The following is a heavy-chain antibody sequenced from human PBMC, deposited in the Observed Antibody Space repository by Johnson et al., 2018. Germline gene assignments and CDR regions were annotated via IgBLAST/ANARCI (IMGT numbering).Heavy chain of an antibody. CDR3: ARVYGDAYFHH. CDR1: GFTFSSYG. V-gene: IGHV3-7*04. Sequence: VQLVQSGGGVVQPGRSLRLSCAASGFTFSSYGMHWVRQAPGKGLEWVANIKQDGSDKYYVDSVKGRFTISRDNAKNSLYLQMNSLRVEDTAVYYCARVYGDAYFHHWGQGTLVIVSS. CDR2: IKQDGSDK. J-gene: IGHJ1*01. D-gene: IGHD4-17*01.